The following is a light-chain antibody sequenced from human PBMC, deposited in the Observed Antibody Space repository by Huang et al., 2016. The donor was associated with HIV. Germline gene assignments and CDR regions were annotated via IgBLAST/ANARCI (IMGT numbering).Light chain of an antibody. J-gene: IGKJ4*01. CDR2: AAS. CDR3: QQAHTFSEIS. Sequence: DIQMTQSPSFVSASVGDRVIITCRGRQSIARHLAWLQQKPGKAPTLLMYAASTLQSGVPPRFRGSGSGTHFSLTIASLQPEDFAHYFCQQAHTFSEISFGGGTRVEMK. CDR1: QSIARH. V-gene: IGKV1-12*01.